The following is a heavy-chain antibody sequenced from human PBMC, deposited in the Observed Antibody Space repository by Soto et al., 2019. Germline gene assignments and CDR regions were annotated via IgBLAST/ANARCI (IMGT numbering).Heavy chain of an antibody. CDR1: GGSISSYY. J-gene: IGHJ4*02. V-gene: IGHV4-59*01. D-gene: IGHD3-10*01. Sequence: SETLSLTCTVSGGSISSYYWSWIRQPPGKGLEWIGYIYYSGSTNYNPSLKSRVAISVDTSKNQFSLKLSSVTAADTAVYYCARGILIWYRHPEFDYWGQGTLVTVSS. CDR2: IYYSGST. CDR3: ARGILIWYRHPEFDY.